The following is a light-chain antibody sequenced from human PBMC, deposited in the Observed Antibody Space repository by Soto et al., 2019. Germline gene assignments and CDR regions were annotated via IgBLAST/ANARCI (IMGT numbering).Light chain of an antibody. CDR3: AAWDDSLSALV. CDR1: SSNIESNY. CDR2: RND. V-gene: IGLV1-47*01. J-gene: IGLJ3*02. Sequence: QSVLTQPPSASGTPGQRVTISCSGSSSNIESNYVYWYQQLPGSAPKLLIYRNDQRPSGVPDRFPGSKSGTSASLAISGLRSEDEADYYCAAWDDSLSALVFGGGTKVTVL.